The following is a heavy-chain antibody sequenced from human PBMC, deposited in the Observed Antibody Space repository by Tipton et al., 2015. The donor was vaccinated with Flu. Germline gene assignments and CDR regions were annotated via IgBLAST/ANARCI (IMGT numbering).Heavy chain of an antibody. CDR1: GGSISSYY. CDR2: IYYSGST. CDR3: ARSAYYDFWSGYRGLYYFDY. D-gene: IGHD3-3*01. V-gene: IGHV4-59*01. J-gene: IGHJ4*02. Sequence: TLSLTCTVSGGSISSYYWSWIRQPPGKGLEWIGYIYYSGSTNYNPSLKSRVTISVDTSKNQFSLKLSSVTAADTAVYYCARSAYYDFWSGYRGLYYFDYWGQGTLVTVSS.